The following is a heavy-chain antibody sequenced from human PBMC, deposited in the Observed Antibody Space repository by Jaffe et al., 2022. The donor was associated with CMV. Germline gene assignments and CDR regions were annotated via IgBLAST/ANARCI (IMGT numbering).Heavy chain of an antibody. J-gene: IGHJ6*02. CDR1: GFTFSSYG. CDR3: AKDGALYCGGDCSLGYYYYGMDV. D-gene: IGHD2-21*02. Sequence: QVQLVESGGGVVQPGRSLRLSCAASGFTFSSYGMHWVRQAPGKGLEWVAVISYDGSNKYYADSVKGRFTISRDNSKNTLYLQMNSLRAEDTAVYYCAKDGALYCGGDCSLGYYYYGMDVWGQGTTVTVSS. CDR2: ISYDGSNK. V-gene: IGHV3-30*18.